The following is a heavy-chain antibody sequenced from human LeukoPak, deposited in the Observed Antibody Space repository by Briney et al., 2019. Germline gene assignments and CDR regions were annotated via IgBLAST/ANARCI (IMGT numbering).Heavy chain of an antibody. Sequence: SETLSLTCTVSGGSISSSSYYWGWILQPPGKGLEWIGSIYYSGSTYYNPSLKSRVTISVDTSKNQFSLKLSSVTAADTAVYYCARQDRGYSYGYDFDYWGQGTLVSVSS. J-gene: IGHJ4*02. CDR1: GGSISSSSYY. D-gene: IGHD5-18*01. V-gene: IGHV4-39*01. CDR2: IYYSGST. CDR3: ARQDRGYSYGYDFDY.